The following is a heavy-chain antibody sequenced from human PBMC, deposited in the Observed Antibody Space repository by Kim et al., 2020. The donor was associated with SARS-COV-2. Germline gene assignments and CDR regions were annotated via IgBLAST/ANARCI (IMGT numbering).Heavy chain of an antibody. J-gene: IGHJ4*02. V-gene: IGHV1-69*13. Sequence: SVKVSCKASGGTFSSYAISWVRQAPGQGLEWMGGIIPIFGTANYAQKFQGRVTITADESTSTAYMELSSLRSEDTAVYYCARADGVPYGDKSSFDYWGQGTLVTVSS. CDR3: ARADGVPYGDKSSFDY. D-gene: IGHD4-17*01. CDR1: GGTFSSYA. CDR2: IIPIFGTA.